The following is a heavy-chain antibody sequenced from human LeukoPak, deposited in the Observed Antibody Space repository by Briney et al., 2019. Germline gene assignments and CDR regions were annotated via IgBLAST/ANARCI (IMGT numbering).Heavy chain of an antibody. Sequence: PGGSLRLSCAASGFTFSSYAMSWVRQAPGKGLEWVSAISGSGGSTYYAASVKGRFTISRDNSKSTLYLQMNSLRAEDTAVYYCAKGPRARGLRFDYWGQGTLVTVSS. D-gene: IGHD5-12*01. CDR3: AKGPRARGLRFDY. V-gene: IGHV3-23*01. CDR1: GFTFSSYA. J-gene: IGHJ4*02. CDR2: ISGSGGST.